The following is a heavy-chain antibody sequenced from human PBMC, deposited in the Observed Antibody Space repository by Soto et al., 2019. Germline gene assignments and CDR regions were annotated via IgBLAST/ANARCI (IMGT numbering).Heavy chain of an antibody. J-gene: IGHJ5*02. Sequence: QVQLQESGPGLVKPSETLSLTCTVSGGSITRGGYYWSWIRQHPGKGLEWIGYIYNRGTTYYNPSLKRRGTISVATAKNQFSLKLTPVTAAGTAVYYCARDPAPWGQGTLVTVSS. V-gene: IGHV4-31*03. CDR3: ARDPAP. CDR2: IYNRGTT. CDR1: GGSITRGGYY.